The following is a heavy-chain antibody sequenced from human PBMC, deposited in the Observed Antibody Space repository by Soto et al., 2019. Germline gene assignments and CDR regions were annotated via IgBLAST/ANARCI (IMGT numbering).Heavy chain of an antibody. CDR1: GGTFSTYT. Sequence: QVQLVQSGAEVKKPGSSVKVSCKASGGTFSTYTIIWVRQAPGQGLEWMGRILPMLDITNSAQRFQGRVTITADKSTSTAYLELRSLRSEDPAVYYCTLGSWSAETFDIWGRGTMVTVSS. V-gene: IGHV1-69*02. J-gene: IGHJ3*02. CDR3: TLGSWSAETFDI. D-gene: IGHD6-13*01. CDR2: ILPMLDIT.